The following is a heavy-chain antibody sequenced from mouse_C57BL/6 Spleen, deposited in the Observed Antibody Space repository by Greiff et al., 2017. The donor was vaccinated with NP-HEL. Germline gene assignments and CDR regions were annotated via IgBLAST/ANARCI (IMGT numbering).Heavy chain of an antibody. V-gene: IGHV1-26*01. Sequence: EVQLQQSGPELVKPGASVKISCKASGYTFTDYYMNWVKQSHGKSLEWIGDINPNNGGTSYNQKFKGKATLTVDKSSSKAYMDLRSLTSEDSAVYYCARKWIYYGSSYGYFDVWGTGTTVTVSS. J-gene: IGHJ1*03. D-gene: IGHD1-1*01. CDR2: INPNNGGT. CDR1: GYTFTDYY. CDR3: ARKWIYYGSSYGYFDV.